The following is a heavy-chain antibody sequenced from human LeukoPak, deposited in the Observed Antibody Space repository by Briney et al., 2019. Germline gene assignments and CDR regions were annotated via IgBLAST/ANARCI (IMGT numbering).Heavy chain of an antibody. CDR1: GGTFSSYA. CDR2: IIPIFGTA. V-gene: IGHV1-69*05. D-gene: IGHD2-2*01. CDR3: ARSSWRPYCSSTSCYGAFDY. Sequence: ASVKVSCKASGGTFSSYAISWVRQAPGQGLEWMGGIIPIFGTANYAQKFQGRVTITTDESTSTAYMELSSLGSEDTAVYYCARSSWRPYCSSTSCYGAFDYWGQGTLVTVSS. J-gene: IGHJ4*02.